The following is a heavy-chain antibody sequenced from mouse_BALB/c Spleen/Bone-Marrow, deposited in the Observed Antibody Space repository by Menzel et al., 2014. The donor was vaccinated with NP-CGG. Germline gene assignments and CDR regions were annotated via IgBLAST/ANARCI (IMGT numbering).Heavy chain of an antibody. CDR1: GYTFTNYW. D-gene: IGHD3-3*01. Sequence: VKLVESGAELVRPGTSVKMSCKAAGYTFTNYWIGWVKQRPGHGLEWIGDIYPGGGYTNYNEKFKGKATLTADTSSITAYMQLGNLTSEDSTIYYCARGHYFDYWGQGTTLTVSS. V-gene: IGHV1-63*02. CDR3: ARGHYFDY. J-gene: IGHJ2*01. CDR2: IYPGGGYT.